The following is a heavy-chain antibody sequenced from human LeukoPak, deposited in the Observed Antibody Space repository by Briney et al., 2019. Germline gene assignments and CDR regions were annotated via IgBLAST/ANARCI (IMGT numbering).Heavy chain of an antibody. CDR1: GYSISSGYY. CDR3: WVDGAAAGWQFNY. CDR2: IYHSGST. D-gene: IGHD6-13*01. V-gene: IGHV4-38-2*02. Sequence: SETLSLTCTVSGYSISSGYYWGWIRRPPGKGLEWIGSIYHSGSTYYNPSLKSRVTISVDTSKNQFSLKLSSVTAADTAVYYCWVDGAAAGWQFNYWGQGTLVTVSS. J-gene: IGHJ4*02.